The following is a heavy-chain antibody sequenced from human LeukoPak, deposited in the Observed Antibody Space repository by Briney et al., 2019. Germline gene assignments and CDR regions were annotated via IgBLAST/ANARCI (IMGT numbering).Heavy chain of an antibody. Sequence: SVKVSCKASGGTFSSYAISWVRQAPGQGLEWMGRIIPIFGTANYAQKFQGRVTITTDESTSTAYMEPSSLRSEDTAVYYCARRSSSSGGFDYWGQGTLVTVSS. CDR3: ARRSSSSGGFDY. CDR2: IIPIFGTA. J-gene: IGHJ4*02. CDR1: GGTFSSYA. D-gene: IGHD6-6*01. V-gene: IGHV1-69*05.